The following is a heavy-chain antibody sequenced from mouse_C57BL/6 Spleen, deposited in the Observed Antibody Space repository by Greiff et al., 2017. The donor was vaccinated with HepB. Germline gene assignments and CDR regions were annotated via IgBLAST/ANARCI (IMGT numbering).Heavy chain of an antibody. D-gene: IGHD4-1*01. J-gene: IGHJ1*03. V-gene: IGHV1-81*01. Sequence: QVQLQQSGAELARPGASVKLSCKASGYTFTSYGISWVKQRTGQGVEWIGEIYPRSGNTYYNEKFKGKATLTADKSSSTAYMELRSLTSEDSAVYFCARGGTGTRWYFDVWGTETTVTVSS. CDR3: ARGGTGTRWYFDV. CDR1: GYTFTSYG. CDR2: IYPRSGNT.